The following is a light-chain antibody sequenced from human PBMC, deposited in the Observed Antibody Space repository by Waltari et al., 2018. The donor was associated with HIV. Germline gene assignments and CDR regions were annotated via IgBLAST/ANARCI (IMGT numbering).Light chain of an antibody. CDR2: QVN. CDR3: SSFAGSNNLMV. CDR1: SSDVGGFHY. Sequence: QSALTQPPSASGSPGQSVTISCTGTSSDVGGFHYAPWYQQHPGKAPKLMIYQVNKRPSGVPARFSGTKSGNRASLTVSGLQAEDEADYYCSSFAGSNNLMVFGGGTKLTVL. J-gene: IGLJ2*01. V-gene: IGLV2-8*01.